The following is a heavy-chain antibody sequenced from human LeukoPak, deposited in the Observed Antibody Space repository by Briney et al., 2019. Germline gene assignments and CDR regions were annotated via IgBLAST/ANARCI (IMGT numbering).Heavy chain of an antibody. J-gene: IGHJ6*03. CDR2: IYYSGST. CDR3: ARQGITRYYYMDV. CDR1: GGSISSSSYY. V-gene: IGHV4-39*01. D-gene: IGHD3-10*01. Sequence: NPSETLSLTCTVSGGSISSSSYYWGWIRQPPGKGLEWIGSIYYSGSTYYNPSLKSRVTISVDTSKNQFSLKLSSVTAADTAVYYCARQGITRYYYMDVWGKGTTVTISS.